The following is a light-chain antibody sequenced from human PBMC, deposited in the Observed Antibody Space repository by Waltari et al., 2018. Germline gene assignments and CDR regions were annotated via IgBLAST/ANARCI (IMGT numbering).Light chain of an antibody. CDR2: DAS. V-gene: IGKV1-33*01. J-gene: IGKJ2*01. CDR1: KDIKKN. Sequence: TCRASKDIKKNLSWFQERPGKAPKLLSYDASNLEAGVPSRFSGTGSGTDFSLTISSLQPEDSATYYCQHYNNLPYTFSRGTKLQIK. CDR3: QHYNNLPYT.